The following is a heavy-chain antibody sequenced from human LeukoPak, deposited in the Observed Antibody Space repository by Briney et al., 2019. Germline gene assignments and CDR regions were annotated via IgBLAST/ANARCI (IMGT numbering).Heavy chain of an antibody. CDR1: GYTFTGYY. CDR3: ARVKARGSIDPLRWFDP. Sequence: ASVKVSCKASGYTFTGYYMHWVRQAPGQGLEWMGWINPNSGGTNYAQKFQGRVTMTRDTSISTAYMELRSLRSDDTAVYYCARVKARGSIDPLRWFDPWGQGTLVTVSS. J-gene: IGHJ5*02. V-gene: IGHV1-2*02. CDR2: INPNSGGT. D-gene: IGHD1-26*01.